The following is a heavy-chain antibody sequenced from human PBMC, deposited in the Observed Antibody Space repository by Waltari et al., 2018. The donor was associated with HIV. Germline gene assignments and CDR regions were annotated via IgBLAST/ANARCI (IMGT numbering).Heavy chain of an antibody. Sequence: QVTLRESGPALVKPTQTLTLTCTFSGFSLPTSGMCVSWVRQPPGKALEYIARVDWDDDKFYNPSLKARVTISMDTSNSQVVLQLNNMDPADTATYFCARMVRFHVTESPSSRYFFADWGQGTLVTVSS. J-gene: IGHJ4*02. CDR3: ARMVRFHVTESPSSRYFFAD. CDR2: VDWDDDK. CDR1: GFSLPTSGMC. D-gene: IGHD3-16*02. V-gene: IGHV2-70*17.